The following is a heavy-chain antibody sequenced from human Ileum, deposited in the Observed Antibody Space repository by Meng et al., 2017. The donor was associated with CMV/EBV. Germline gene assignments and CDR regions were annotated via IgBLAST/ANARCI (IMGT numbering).Heavy chain of an antibody. D-gene: IGHD6-13*01. CDR2: ISGSGGST. V-gene: IGHV3-23*01. Sequence: ASGFSFRSFAMSWVRQAPGKGLEWVSAISGSGGSTYYANSVKGRFTISRDNSKNTLSLQMNSLRAEDTALYYCAKTTGTTWYPLDYWGQGTLVTVSS. J-gene: IGHJ4*02. CDR3: AKTTGTTWYPLDY. CDR1: GFSFRSFA.